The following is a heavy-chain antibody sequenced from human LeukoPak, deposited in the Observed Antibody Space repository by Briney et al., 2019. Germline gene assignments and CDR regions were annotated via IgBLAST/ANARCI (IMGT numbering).Heavy chain of an antibody. CDR2: IRYDGSNK. J-gene: IGHJ4*02. V-gene: IGHV3-30*02. CDR1: GFTFSSYG. Sequence: GGSLRLSCAASGFTFSSYGMHWVRQAPGKGLEWVAFIRYDGSNKYYADSVKGRFTISRDNSKNTLHLQMNSLRAEDTAVYYCAKSRGYSYGYEAYFDYWGQGTLVTVSS. D-gene: IGHD5-18*01. CDR3: AKSRGYSYGYEAYFDY.